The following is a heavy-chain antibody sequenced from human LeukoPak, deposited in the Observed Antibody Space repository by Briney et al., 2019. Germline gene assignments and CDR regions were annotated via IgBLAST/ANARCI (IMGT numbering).Heavy chain of an antibody. CDR1: GGSISSYY. CDR3: ARGPDDFDY. J-gene: IGHJ4*02. D-gene: IGHD5-24*01. CDR2: IDSSGST. V-gene: IGHV4-4*07. Sequence: SETLSLTCTVSGGSISSYYWTWIRQPAGKGLEWIGRIDSSGSTNYNPSLKSRLTMSIDTSKNQFSLKLNSVTAADTAVYYCARGPDDFDYWGQGTLVTVSS.